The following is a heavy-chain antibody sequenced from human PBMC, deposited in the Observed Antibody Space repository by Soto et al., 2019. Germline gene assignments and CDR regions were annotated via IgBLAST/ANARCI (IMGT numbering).Heavy chain of an antibody. CDR3: AKDGWYYDFWSGYHMPHDWFDP. V-gene: IGHV3-30*18. Sequence: PGGSLRLSCAASGFTFSSYGMHWVRQAPGKGLEWVAVISYDGSNKYYADSVKGRFTISRDNSKNTLYLQMNSLRAEDTAVYYCAKDGWYYDFWSGYHMPHDWFDPWGQGTLVTVSS. J-gene: IGHJ5*02. CDR2: ISYDGSNK. D-gene: IGHD3-3*01. CDR1: GFTFSSYG.